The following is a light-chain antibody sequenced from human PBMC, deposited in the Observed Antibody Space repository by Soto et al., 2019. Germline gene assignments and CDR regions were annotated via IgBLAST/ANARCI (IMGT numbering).Light chain of an antibody. J-gene: IGKJ1*01. Sequence: IQMTQSPSSLSASVGDRVTITCRASQGISSYLAWYQQKPGKAPKLLIYAASTLQSGVPSRFSGSGSGTDFTLTISCLQSEDFATYYCQQYYSYPKTFGQGTKVDIK. V-gene: IGKV1-8*01. CDR2: AAS. CDR3: QQYYSYPKT. CDR1: QGISSY.